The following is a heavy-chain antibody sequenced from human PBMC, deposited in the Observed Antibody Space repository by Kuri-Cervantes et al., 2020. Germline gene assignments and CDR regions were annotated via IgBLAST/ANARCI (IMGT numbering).Heavy chain of an antibody. V-gene: IGHV4-61*02. CDR1: GGSISSSSYY. CDR3: ATRGAYCGGDCYPGDAFDI. CDR2: IYTSGST. J-gene: IGHJ3*02. D-gene: IGHD2-21*02. Sequence: SCTVSGGSISSSSYYWSWIRQPAGKGLEWIGRIYTSGSTNYNPSLKSRVTMSVDTSKNQFSLKLSSVTAADTAVYYCATRGAYCGGDCYPGDAFDIWGQGTMVTVSS.